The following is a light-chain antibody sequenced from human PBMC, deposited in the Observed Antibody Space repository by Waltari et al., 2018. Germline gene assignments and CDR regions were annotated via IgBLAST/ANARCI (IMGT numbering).Light chain of an antibody. Sequence: IVMTQSPATLSVSPGERATLSCMASQSVSSNLAWYQQKPGQAPRLLIYGSSTRATGIPARFSGSGSETEFTLTISSLQSEDFAVYYCQQYNNWPPYTFGQGTKLEIK. CDR2: GSS. V-gene: IGKV3-15*01. J-gene: IGKJ2*01. CDR3: QQYNNWPPYT. CDR1: QSVSSN.